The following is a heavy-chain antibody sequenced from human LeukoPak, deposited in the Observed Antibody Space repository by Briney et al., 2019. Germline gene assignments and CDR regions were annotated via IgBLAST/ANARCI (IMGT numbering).Heavy chain of an antibody. CDR2: IKTNADGGTA. J-gene: IGHJ4*02. V-gene: IGHV3-15*07. CDR1: GFNFNNAW. CDR3: VRLDCSRTSCYFDY. D-gene: IGHD2-2*01. Sequence: PGGSLRLSCAASGFNFNNAWLDWVRQTPGQGLEWVGQIKTNADGGTADYAAPVKGRFTISRDDSKNMLYLQMNSLKTEDTAVYYCVRLDCSRTSCYFDYWGQGTLVTVSS.